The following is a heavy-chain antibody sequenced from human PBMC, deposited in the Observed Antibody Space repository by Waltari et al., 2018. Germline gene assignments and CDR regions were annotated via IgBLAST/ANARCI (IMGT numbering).Heavy chain of an antibody. CDR3: AKDLGGFSGSHWYFDL. CDR2: IRGSDGRT. D-gene: IGHD5-12*01. CDR1: GFTFRSYA. Sequence: EVQLVESGGGLVKPGGSLRLPCAASGFTFRSYAMSWVRQAPGRGMEWVSSIRGSDGRTNYADSAKGRFTISRDNVKNTLFLQMNSLRADDAAVYYCAKDLGGFSGSHWYFDLWGRGTLVTVSS. J-gene: IGHJ2*01. V-gene: IGHV3-23*04.